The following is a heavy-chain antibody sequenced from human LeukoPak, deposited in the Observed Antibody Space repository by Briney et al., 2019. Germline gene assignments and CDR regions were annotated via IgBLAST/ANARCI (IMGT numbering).Heavy chain of an antibody. J-gene: IGHJ4*02. CDR1: GFTFSDYY. CDR2: ISSSGTTI. D-gene: IGHD4-17*01. Sequence: GSLRLSCAASGFTFSDYYMSWIRQAPGKGLEWLSYISSSGTTIYYADSVKGRFTISRDNAKNSLYLQMNSLRAEDTAVYYCAKDLNYGELVDSWGKGTLVTVSS. V-gene: IGHV3-11*01. CDR3: AKDLNYGELVDS.